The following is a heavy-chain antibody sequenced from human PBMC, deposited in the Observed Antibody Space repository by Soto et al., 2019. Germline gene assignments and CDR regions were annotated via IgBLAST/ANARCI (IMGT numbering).Heavy chain of an antibody. CDR3: ASPTSYFEY. V-gene: IGHV4-31*02. CDR2: IFYSGTT. J-gene: IGHJ4*02. Sequence: WTWIRQLPDKGLEYIGYIFYSGTTYYNPSLKDRVTISLDTSKNQFYLSLTSVTAADTAVYYCASPTSYFEYWGQGTLVNVSS.